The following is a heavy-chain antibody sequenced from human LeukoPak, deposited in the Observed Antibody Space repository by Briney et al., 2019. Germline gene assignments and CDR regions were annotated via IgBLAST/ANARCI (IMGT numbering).Heavy chain of an antibody. CDR3: AKGPDGSGSYYTS. Sequence: GGSLRLSCAASGFTFDDYAMHGVPQAPGKGLEGVSGISWNSGSIGYADSVKGRFTISRDNAKNSLYRQMNSLRAEDTALYYCAKGPDGSGSYYTSWGQGTLVTVSS. CDR1: GFTFDDYA. D-gene: IGHD3-10*01. V-gene: IGHV3-9*01. CDR2: ISWNSGSI. J-gene: IGHJ5*02.